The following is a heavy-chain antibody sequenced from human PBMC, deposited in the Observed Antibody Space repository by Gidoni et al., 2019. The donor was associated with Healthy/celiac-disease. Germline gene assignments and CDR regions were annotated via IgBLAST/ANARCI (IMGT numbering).Heavy chain of an antibody. CDR3: ASAYYDSSGYPTVDY. D-gene: IGHD3-22*01. CDR1: GYTFTGYY. CDR2: INPNSGGT. J-gene: IGHJ4*02. Sequence: QVQLVQSGAEVKKPGASVKVSCKASGYTFTGYYMHWVRQAPGQGLEWMGRINPNSGGTNYAQKFQGRVTMTRDTSISTAYMELSRLRSDDTAVYYCASAYYDSSGYPTVDYWGQGTLVTVSS. V-gene: IGHV1-2*06.